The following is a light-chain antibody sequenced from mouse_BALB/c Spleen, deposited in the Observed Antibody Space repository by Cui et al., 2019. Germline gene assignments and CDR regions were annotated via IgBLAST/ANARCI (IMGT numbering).Light chain of an antibody. Sequence: QIVLTQSPALMSASPGEKVTMTCSASSSVSYMYWYQQKPRSPPKPWIYLTSNLVSGVPARFSGSGSGTSYSLTISSMEAEDAATYYCQQWSSNPLTFGAGTKLELK. V-gene: IGKV4-68*01. J-gene: IGKJ5*01. CDR2: LTS. CDR3: QQWSSNPLT. CDR1: SSVSY.